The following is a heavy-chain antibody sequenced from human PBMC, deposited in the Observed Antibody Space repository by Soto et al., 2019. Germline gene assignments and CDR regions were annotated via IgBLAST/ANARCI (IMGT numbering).Heavy chain of an antibody. CDR2: IYYSGST. V-gene: IGHV4-59*08. D-gene: IGHD3-16*02. Sequence: QVQLQESGPGLVKPSETLSLTCTVSGGSISSYYWSWIRQPPGKGLEWIGYIYYSGSTNYNPSLKRRVTISVDTSKNQFSLKLSSVTAADTAVYYCARNYDYIWGSYRSFYYMDVWGKGTTVTVSS. CDR3: ARNYDYIWGSYRSFYYMDV. J-gene: IGHJ6*03. CDR1: GGSISSYY.